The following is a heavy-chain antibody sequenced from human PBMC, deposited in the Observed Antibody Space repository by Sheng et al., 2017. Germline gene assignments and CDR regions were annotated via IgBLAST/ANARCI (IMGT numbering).Heavy chain of an antibody. J-gene: IGHJ4*02. V-gene: IGHV4-34*01. CDR3: ARGLSGWYPRYYFDY. CDR2: INHSGST. CDR1: GGSFSGYY. D-gene: IGHD6-19*01. Sequence: QVQLQQWGAGLLKPSETLSLTCAVYGGSFSGYYWSWIRQPPGKGLEWIGEINHSGSTNYNPSLKSRVTISVDTSKNQFSLKLSSVTAADTAVYYCARGLSGWYPRYYFDYWGQGTLVTVSS.